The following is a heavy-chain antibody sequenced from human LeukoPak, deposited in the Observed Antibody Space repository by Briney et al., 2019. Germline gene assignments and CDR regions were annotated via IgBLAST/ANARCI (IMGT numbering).Heavy chain of an antibody. J-gene: IGHJ4*02. CDR1: GYTFTSYA. CDR2: INTNTGNP. V-gene: IGHV7-4-1*02. D-gene: IGHD2-15*01. Sequence: ASVKVSCKASGYTFTSYAMSWVRQAPGQGLEWMGWINTNTGNPTYAQGFTGRFVFSLDTSVSTAYLQISSLKAEDTAVYYCARSGNAIKFKRSCYLGYWGQGTLVTVSS. CDR3: ARSGNAIKFKRSCYLGY.